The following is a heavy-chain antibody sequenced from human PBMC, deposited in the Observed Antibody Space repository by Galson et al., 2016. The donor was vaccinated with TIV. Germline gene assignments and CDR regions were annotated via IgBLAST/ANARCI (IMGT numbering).Heavy chain of an antibody. CDR2: IYDDGRT. J-gene: IGHJ6*02. CDR1: GLIVTSNS. V-gene: IGHV3-66*02. CDR3: ARDRRHCGNECYLRYYYGMDV. D-gene: IGHD2-21*01. Sequence: SLRLSCAASGLIVTSNSMTWVRQAPGKGLEWVALIYDDGRTIYADSVKGRFTISRDNSKNMLYLQTTSLRADDTAVYYCARDRRHCGNECYLRYYYGMDVWGQGTTVTVSS.